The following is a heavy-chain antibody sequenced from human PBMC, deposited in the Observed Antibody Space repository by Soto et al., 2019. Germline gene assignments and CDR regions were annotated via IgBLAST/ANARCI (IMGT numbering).Heavy chain of an antibody. CDR2: IIPIVGTA. D-gene: IGHD4-4*01. Sequence: QVQLVQSGAEVKKPGSSVKVSCEASGGTFSNYAFSWVRQAPGQGLEWMGGIIPIVGTADYSQLFQGRVTITADESTNIAYMELSSLRSEDTAVYYCAGGENYSGNSRYYYALDVWGQGTTVTVSS. J-gene: IGHJ6*02. CDR3: AGGENYSGNSRYYYALDV. V-gene: IGHV1-69*01. CDR1: GGTFSNYA.